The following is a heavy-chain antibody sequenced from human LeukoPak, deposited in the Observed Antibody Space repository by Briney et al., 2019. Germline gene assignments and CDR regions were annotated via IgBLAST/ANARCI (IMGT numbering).Heavy chain of an antibody. D-gene: IGHD1-26*01. CDR1: GDSVSSNSAA. CDR2: TCYRSKWYN. J-gene: IGHJ4*02. CDR3: ARQGGVGATGGPDY. V-gene: IGHV6-1*01. Sequence: SQTLSLTCAISGDSVSSNSAAWNWFRQSPSRTLEWLGRTCYRSKWYNDYAVSVRGRITINPDTSKNQFSLQLNSVTPEDTAVYYCARQGGVGATGGPDYWDQGTQVTVSS.